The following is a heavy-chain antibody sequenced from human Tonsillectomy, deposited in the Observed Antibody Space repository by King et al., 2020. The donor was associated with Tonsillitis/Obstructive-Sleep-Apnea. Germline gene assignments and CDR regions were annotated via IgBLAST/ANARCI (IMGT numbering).Heavy chain of an antibody. V-gene: IGHV3-23*04. CDR1: GFTFSSYA. D-gene: IGHD1/OR15-1a*01. CDR3: AKGTETPDYYYVMDV. Sequence: VQLVESGGGLVQPGGSLRLSCAASGFTFSSYAMSWVRQAPGKGLEWVSAISASGGSTYDADSVKGRFTISRDNSKSTLFLQMNSLRAEDTAVYYWAKGTETPDYYYVMDVWGQGTTVTVSS. CDR2: ISASGGST. J-gene: IGHJ6*02.